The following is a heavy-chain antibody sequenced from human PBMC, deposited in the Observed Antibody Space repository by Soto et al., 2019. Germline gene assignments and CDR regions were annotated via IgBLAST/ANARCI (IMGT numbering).Heavy chain of an antibody. CDR3: VRSGSRDSWLADV. V-gene: IGHV4-61*02. J-gene: IGHJ4*02. CDR1: DGSFSSGEYH. D-gene: IGHD6-19*01. Sequence: SETLSLTCTVSDGSFSSGEYHWGWVGQAAGKGREWIGRSCVCGSTDYNPSLTTRVTMSVNTSKNQFSLKVKSVTAADTAVYYCVRSGSRDSWLADVWGQGSLVTVSS. CDR2: SCVCGST.